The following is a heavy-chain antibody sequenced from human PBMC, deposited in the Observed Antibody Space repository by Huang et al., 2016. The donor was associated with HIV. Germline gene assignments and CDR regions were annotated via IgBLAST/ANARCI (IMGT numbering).Heavy chain of an antibody. V-gene: IGHV3-7*01. Sequence: EVQLVESGGGLVQPGGSLRLSCAASGFSFSSYLMSWVRQAPGKGLEWVANIKQDGSEKYYVDSVKGRFTISRDNAKNSLYLQMNSLRAEDTAVYYCARPSTWGQGTLVTVSS. CDR3: ARPST. J-gene: IGHJ5*02. CDR2: IKQDGSEK. CDR1: GFSFSSYL. D-gene: IGHD2-2*01.